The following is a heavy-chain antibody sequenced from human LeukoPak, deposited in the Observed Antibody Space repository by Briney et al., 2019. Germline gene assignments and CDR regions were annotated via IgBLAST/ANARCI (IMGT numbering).Heavy chain of an antibody. Sequence: TSETLSLTCTVSGGSISSSSYYWGWIRQPPWKGLEWIGSIYYSGSTYYNPSLKSRVTISVDTSKNQFSLKLSSVTAADTAVYYCARRRYEYGTKWGQGTLVTVSS. J-gene: IGHJ1*01. D-gene: IGHD3-16*01. CDR1: GGSISSSSYY. CDR2: IYYSGST. CDR3: ARRRYEYGTK. V-gene: IGHV4-39*01.